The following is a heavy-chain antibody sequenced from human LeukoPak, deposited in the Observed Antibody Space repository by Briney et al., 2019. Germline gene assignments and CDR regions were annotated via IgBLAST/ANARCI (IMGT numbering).Heavy chain of an antibody. CDR3: ARPTMIVVVITTGYFDY. CDR1: GGSISSSSYY. CDR2: IYYSGST. Sequence: PSETLSLTCTVSGGSISSSSYYWGWIRQPPGKGLEWIGSIYYSGSTYYNPSLKSRVTISVDTSKNQFSLKLSSVTAADTAVYYCARPTMIVVVITTGYFDYWGQGTLVTVSS. D-gene: IGHD3-22*01. V-gene: IGHV4-39*01. J-gene: IGHJ4*02.